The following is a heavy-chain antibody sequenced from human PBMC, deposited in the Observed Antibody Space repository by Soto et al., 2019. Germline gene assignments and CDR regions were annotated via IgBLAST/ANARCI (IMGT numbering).Heavy chain of an antibody. V-gene: IGHV1-2*04. CDR1: GYTFTGYY. Sequence: ASVKVSCKASGYTFTGYYMHWVRQAPGQGLEWMGWINPNSGGTNYAQKYQGWVTMTRDTSISTAYMELSRLSSDDTAVFYCARGYVVVVAATVFGAFDIWGQGTMVTVSS. CDR3: ARGYVVVVAATVFGAFDI. D-gene: IGHD2-15*01. CDR2: INPNSGGT. J-gene: IGHJ3*02.